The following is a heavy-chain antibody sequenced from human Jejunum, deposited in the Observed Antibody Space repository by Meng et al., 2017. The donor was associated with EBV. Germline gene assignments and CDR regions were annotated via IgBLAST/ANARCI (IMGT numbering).Heavy chain of an antibody. CDR1: GFTFSSHT. J-gene: IGHJ5*02. V-gene: IGHV3-23*04. CDR2: ITGSGGST. Sequence: VRRVWAGGGVVWPGGALRLSCAASGFTFSSHTMSWVRQAPGKGLEWVSAITGSGGSTYYTDSVKGRFTISRDNSKNTLYLQMNSLRAEDTAVYYCAKLTRAWGQGTLVTVS. CDR3: AKLTRA.